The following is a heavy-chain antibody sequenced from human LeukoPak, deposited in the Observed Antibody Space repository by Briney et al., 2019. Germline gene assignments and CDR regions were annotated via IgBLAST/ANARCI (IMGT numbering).Heavy chain of an antibody. CDR2: IKRKTDGGTT. V-gene: IGHV3-15*01. D-gene: IGHD3-3*01. CDR3: TTQFSGSIRFLEWSKELGY. Sequence: PGGSLRLSCAASGFTFSNAWMSWVRQAPGKGLEWVGRIKRKTDGGTTDYAAPVKGRFTISRDDSKNTLYLQMNSLKTEDTAVYYCTTQFSGSIRFLEWSKELGYWGQGTLVTVSS. CDR1: GFTFSNAW. J-gene: IGHJ4*02.